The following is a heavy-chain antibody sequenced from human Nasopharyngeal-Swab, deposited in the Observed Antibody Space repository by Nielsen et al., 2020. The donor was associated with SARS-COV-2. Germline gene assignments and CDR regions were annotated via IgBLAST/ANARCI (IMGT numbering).Heavy chain of an antibody. CDR1: EFTVSSNY. CDR2: IYSGGST. CDR3: ARDPPSYCSGGSCYSDY. Sequence: GGSLRLSCAASEFTVSSNYMSWVRQAPGKGLEWVSVIYSGGSTYYADSVKGRFTISRDNSKNTLYLQMNSQRAEDTAVYYCARDPPSYCSGGSCYSDYWGQGTLVTVSS. J-gene: IGHJ4*02. V-gene: IGHV3-53*01. D-gene: IGHD2-15*01.